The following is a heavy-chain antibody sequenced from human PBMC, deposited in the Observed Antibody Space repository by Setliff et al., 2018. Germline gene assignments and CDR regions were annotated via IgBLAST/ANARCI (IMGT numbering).Heavy chain of an antibody. CDR1: GDSISNDYW. Sequence: SETLSLTCAVSGDSISNDYWWSWVRQPAERELEWIGEINQSGTTNYNPPLKGRATISVDNYKNQFSLNLNSVTVADTAVYFCARGVRTGHLDSWGQGTQVTV. D-gene: IGHD1-1*01. CDR3: ARGVRTGHLDS. V-gene: IGHV4-4*02. CDR2: INQSGTT. J-gene: IGHJ4*02.